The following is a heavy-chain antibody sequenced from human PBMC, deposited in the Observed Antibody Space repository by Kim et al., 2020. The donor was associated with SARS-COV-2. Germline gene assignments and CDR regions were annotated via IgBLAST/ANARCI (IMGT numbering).Heavy chain of an antibody. CDR3: ARGNDVLRYFDWLLTGGVVGFAFDI. Sequence: ASVKVSCKASGYTFTSYAMHWVRQAPGQRLEWMGWINAGNGNTKYSQKFQGRVTITRDTSASTAYMELSSLRSEDTAVYYCARGNDVLRYFDWLLTGGVVGFAFDIWGQGTMVTVSS. V-gene: IGHV1-3*01. D-gene: IGHD3-9*01. CDR1: GYTFTSYA. J-gene: IGHJ3*02. CDR2: INAGNGNT.